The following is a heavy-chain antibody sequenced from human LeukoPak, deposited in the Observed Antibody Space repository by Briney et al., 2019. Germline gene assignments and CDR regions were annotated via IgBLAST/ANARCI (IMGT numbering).Heavy chain of an antibody. CDR2: IYHSGST. V-gene: IGHV4-38-2*01. CDR1: GYSISSGYY. D-gene: IGHD2-21*01. J-gene: IGHJ4*02. Sequence: PSETLSLTCAVSGYSISSGYYWGWLRQPPGKGLEWIGSIYHSGSTYYNPTLKSRVTMSVDTSKNQFSLKLSSVTAADTAVYYCARHVAYGGDCRLWGQGTLVTVSS. CDR3: ARHVAYGGDCRL.